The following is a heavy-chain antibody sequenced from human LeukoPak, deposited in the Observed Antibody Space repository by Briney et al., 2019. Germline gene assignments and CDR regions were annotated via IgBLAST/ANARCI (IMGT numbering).Heavy chain of an antibody. V-gene: IGHV3-74*01. D-gene: IGHD4-17*01. CDR1: GFPFSSYW. CDR3: ARASTVTTCLWD. J-gene: IGHJ4*02. Sequence: PGGSLRLSCVASGFPFSSYWMYWVRQAPGKGLVWVPRINSDGSSTSYADSVKGRFTISRDNAKNTLSLQINSLRAEDTAVYYCARASTVTTCLWDWGQGTLVTVSS. CDR2: INSDGSST.